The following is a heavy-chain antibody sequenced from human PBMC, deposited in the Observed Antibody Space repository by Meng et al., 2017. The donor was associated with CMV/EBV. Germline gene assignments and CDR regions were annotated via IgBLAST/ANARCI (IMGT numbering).Heavy chain of an antibody. CDR2: IYYSGST. J-gene: IGHJ4*02. CDR3: ARDLRGVIDY. D-gene: IGHD3-10*01. V-gene: IGHV4-39*07. Sequence: SETLSLTCIVSGGSISSSSYYWGWIRQPPGKGLEWIGSIYYSGSTYYNPSLKSRVTISVDTSKNQFSLKLSSVTAADTAVYYCARDLRGVIDYWGQGTLVTVSS. CDR1: GGSISSSSYY.